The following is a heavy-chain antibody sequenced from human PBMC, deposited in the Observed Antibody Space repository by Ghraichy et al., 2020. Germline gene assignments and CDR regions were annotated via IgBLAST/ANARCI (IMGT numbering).Heavy chain of an antibody. V-gene: IGHV3-21*01. CDR1: GFTFSIFA. Sequence: GGSLRLSCAASGFTFSIFAMSWVRRAPGKGLEWVSSISSSSSSMYYADSVKGRFTISRDNAKNSLYLQMNSLRAEDMAVYYCARVKVVHDYGVGMDAWGQGTTVTVSS. CDR2: ISSSSSSM. D-gene: IGHD4-17*01. CDR3: ARVKVVHDYGVGMDA. J-gene: IGHJ6*02.